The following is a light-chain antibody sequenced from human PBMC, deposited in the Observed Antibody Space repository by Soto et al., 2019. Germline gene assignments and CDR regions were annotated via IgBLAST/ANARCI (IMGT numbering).Light chain of an antibody. J-gene: IGKJ1*01. V-gene: IGKV3-15*01. CDR1: QSVSSN. Sequence: EIVMTQSPATLSVSPGERATLSCRASQSVSSNLAWYQQKPGQAPRLLICAATSRATGTPGRFSGSGSRTEFTLTISRLQSEVFAVYCCQQYNSWPRTFGQGTKVDI. CDR2: AAT. CDR3: QQYNSWPRT.